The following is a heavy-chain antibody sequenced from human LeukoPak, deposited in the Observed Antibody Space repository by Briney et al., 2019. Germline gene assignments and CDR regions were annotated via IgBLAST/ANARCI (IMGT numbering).Heavy chain of an antibody. CDR2: IIPIFGTA. Sequence: ASVKVSCKASGGTFSSYAISWVRQAPGQGLEWMGGIIPIFGTANHAQKFQGRVTITADESTSTAYMELSSLRSEDTAVYYCARDLQGPTDYWGQGTLVTVSS. CDR3: ARDLQGPTDY. J-gene: IGHJ4*02. CDR1: GGTFSSYA. V-gene: IGHV1-69*13.